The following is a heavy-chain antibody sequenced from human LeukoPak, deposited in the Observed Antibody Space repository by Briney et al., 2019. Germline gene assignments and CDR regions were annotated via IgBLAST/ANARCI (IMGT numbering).Heavy chain of an antibody. Sequence: SETLSLTCTVSGGPISSYYWSWIRQPPGKGLEWIGYIYYSGSTNYNPSLKSRVTISVDTSKNQFSLKLSSVTAADTAVYYCARGGYYDFWSGYWFDPWGQGTLVTVSS. V-gene: IGHV4-59*01. D-gene: IGHD3-3*01. CDR1: GGPISSYY. CDR3: ARGGYYDFWSGYWFDP. CDR2: IYYSGST. J-gene: IGHJ5*02.